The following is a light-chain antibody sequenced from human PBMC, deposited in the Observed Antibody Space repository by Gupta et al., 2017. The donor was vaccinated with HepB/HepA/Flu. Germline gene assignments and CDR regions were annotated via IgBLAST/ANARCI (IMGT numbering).Light chain of an antibody. CDR3: QAWDSSTCG. CDR1: KLGDKY. V-gene: IGLV3-1*01. CDR2: QDS. Sequence: SYELTQPPSVSVSPRQTASITCSGDKLGDKYACWYQQKPGQSPVLVIYQDSKRPSGIPERFSGSNSGNTATLTISGTQAMDEADYYCQAWDSSTCGLGGGTKLTVL. J-gene: IGLJ2*01.